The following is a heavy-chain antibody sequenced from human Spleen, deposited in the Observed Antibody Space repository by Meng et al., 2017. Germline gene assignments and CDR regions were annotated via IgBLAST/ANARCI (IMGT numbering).Heavy chain of an antibody. CDR2: FYTSGST. J-gene: IGHJ3*02. CDR1: GASISSGTYY. Sequence: LRLSCTVSGASISSGTYYWYWIRQPAGKGLEYIGRFYTSGSTNYNPSLKSRVTISVDTSKNQFSLKLSSVTAADTAVYYCARGLLWFGELFQDAFDIWGQGTMVTVSS. D-gene: IGHD3-10*01. V-gene: IGHV4-61*02. CDR3: ARGLLWFGELFQDAFDI.